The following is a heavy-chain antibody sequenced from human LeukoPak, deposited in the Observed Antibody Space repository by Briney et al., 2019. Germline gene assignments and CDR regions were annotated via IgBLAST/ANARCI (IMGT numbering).Heavy chain of an antibody. J-gene: IGHJ5*02. Sequence: PGGSLRLSCAASGFTFSSYWMHWVRQAPGKGLVWVSRINSDGSSTSYAASVKGRFTISRDNAKNTLYLQMNSLRAEDTAVYYGARDMFTYYDSSGYYLGAWGQGTLVTVSS. V-gene: IGHV3-74*01. CDR1: GFTFSSYW. CDR2: INSDGSST. D-gene: IGHD3-22*01. CDR3: ARDMFTYYDSSGYYLGA.